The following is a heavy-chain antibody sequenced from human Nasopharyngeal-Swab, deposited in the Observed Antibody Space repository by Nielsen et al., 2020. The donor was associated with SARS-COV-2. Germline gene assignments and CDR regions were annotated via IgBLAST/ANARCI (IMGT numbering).Heavy chain of an antibody. Sequence: MPGKGLEWMGRIDPSDSYTNYSPSFQGHVTISADKSISTAYLQWSSLKASDTAMYYCARRFHSSSWYTDYDYWGQGTLVTVSS. V-gene: IGHV5-10-1*01. CDR3: ARRFHSSSWYTDYDY. J-gene: IGHJ4*02. D-gene: IGHD6-13*01. CDR2: IDPSDSYT.